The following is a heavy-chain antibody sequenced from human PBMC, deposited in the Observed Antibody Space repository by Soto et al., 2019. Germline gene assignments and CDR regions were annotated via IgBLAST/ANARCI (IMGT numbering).Heavy chain of an antibody. Sequence: QVQLVESGGGVVQPGRSLRLSCAASGFTFSSYGMHWVRQAPGKGLEWVAVISYDGSNKYYADSVKGRFTISRDNSKNTLYLQMNSLRAEDTAVYYCAKDTAYYYDSTGDYGMDVWGQGTTVTVSS. CDR3: AKDTAYYYDSTGDYGMDV. J-gene: IGHJ6*02. CDR2: ISYDGSNK. D-gene: IGHD3-22*01. V-gene: IGHV3-30*18. CDR1: GFTFSSYG.